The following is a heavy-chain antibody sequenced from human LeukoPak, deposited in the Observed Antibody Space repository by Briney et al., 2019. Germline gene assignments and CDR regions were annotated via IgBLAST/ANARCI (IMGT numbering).Heavy chain of an antibody. CDR2: INPNSGGT. J-gene: IGHJ6*02. Sequence: ASVKVSCKASGYTFTGYYMHWVRQAPGQGREWMGWINPNSGGTNYEQKCQGRVTMTRDTSISTAYMELSRLRSDDTAVYYCATSLDYYYYYGMDVWGQGTTVTVSS. CDR3: ATSLDYYYYYGMDV. V-gene: IGHV1-2*02. CDR1: GYTFTGYY.